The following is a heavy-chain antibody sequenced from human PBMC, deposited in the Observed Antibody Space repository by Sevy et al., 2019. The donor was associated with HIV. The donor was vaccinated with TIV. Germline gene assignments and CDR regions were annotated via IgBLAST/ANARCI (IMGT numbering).Heavy chain of an antibody. J-gene: IGHJ1*01. Sequence: GGSLRLSCTTFGFSFGDYTMGWVRQAPGKGLEWVGYISSEAHGGSMEYAASVRGRFTISRDDSRTIAYLQMNSLKTEYTAVYYCTGPFVSSTWYEYFHHWGQGTVVTVSS. D-gene: IGHD6-13*01. V-gene: IGHV3-49*04. CDR1: GFSFGDYT. CDR3: TGPFVSSTWYEYFHH. CDR2: ISSEAHGGSM.